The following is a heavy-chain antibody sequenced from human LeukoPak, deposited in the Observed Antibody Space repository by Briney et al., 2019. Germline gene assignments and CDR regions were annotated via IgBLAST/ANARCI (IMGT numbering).Heavy chain of an antibody. CDR3: AKDACSSTSRSFDY. CDR1: GFTSDDYA. J-gene: IGHJ4*02. CDR2: ISCNRGSI. Sequence: GRSLRLSCAASGFTSDDYAMHWGRQAPGRGRGWGSRISCNRGSIGYADSVKGRFTISRDNAKSSLYLQMNSLRAEDTALYYCAKDACSSTSRSFDYWGQGTLVTVSS. V-gene: IGHV3-9*02. D-gene: IGHD2-2*01.